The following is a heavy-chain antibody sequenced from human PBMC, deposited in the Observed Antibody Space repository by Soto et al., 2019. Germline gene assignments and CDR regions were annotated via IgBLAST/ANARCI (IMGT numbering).Heavy chain of an antibody. V-gene: IGHV4-30-4*01. CDR3: ASSPPPAAFDL. Sequence: QGQLQESGPGVVRPSQTLSLTCTVSGASISSGDHYWTWIRQPPGKGLEWIGYIYYSGSTFYNPSLKSRVTMSIDMSKSKFSLNLRSVTAADTAVYYCASSPPPAAFDLWGQGTMVIVSS. CDR1: GASISSGDHY. CDR2: IYYSGST. D-gene: IGHD2-2*01. J-gene: IGHJ3*01.